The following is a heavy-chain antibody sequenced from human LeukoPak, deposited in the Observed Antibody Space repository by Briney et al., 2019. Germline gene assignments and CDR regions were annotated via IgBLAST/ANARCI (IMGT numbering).Heavy chain of an antibody. CDR3: AKDRVGINDPFDI. CDR1: GYIITNQG. CDR2: INTYNGDT. J-gene: IGHJ3*02. Sequence: ASVKVSCKASGYIITNQGISWVRQAPGQGLEWMAWINTYNGDTIYAQKLQGRVTMSIDTSTATAYLELRSLRSDDTAGDYCAKDRVGINDPFDIWGQGTKITVSS. D-gene: IGHD1-26*01. V-gene: IGHV1-18*01.